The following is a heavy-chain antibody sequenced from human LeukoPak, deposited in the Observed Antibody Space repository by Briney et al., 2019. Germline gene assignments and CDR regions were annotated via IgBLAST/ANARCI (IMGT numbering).Heavy chain of an antibody. V-gene: IGHV1-18*01. Sequence: ASVKVSCKASGYTFTSYGISWVRQAPGQGLEWMGWISTYNGNTNYAQKLQGRVTMTTDTSTSTAYMELRSLRSDDTAVYYCARDLYSGYDNGYWGQGTLVTVSS. J-gene: IGHJ4*02. CDR1: GYTFTSYG. CDR2: ISTYNGNT. D-gene: IGHD5-12*01. CDR3: ARDLYSGYDNGY.